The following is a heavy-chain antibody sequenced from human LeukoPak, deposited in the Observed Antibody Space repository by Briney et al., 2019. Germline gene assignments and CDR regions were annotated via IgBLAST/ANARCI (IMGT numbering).Heavy chain of an antibody. CDR3: AKVPYYWNDYYNGMDV. D-gene: IGHD1-20*01. Sequence: PGGSLRLSCAASGFTFSSYGMHWVRQAPGKGLEWVALISYDGSNEYYADSVKGRFTIFRDNSKNTLYLQMNSLRAEDTAVYYCAKVPYYWNDYYNGMDVWGQGTTVTVSS. J-gene: IGHJ6*02. V-gene: IGHV3-30*18. CDR1: GFTFSSYG. CDR2: ISYDGSNE.